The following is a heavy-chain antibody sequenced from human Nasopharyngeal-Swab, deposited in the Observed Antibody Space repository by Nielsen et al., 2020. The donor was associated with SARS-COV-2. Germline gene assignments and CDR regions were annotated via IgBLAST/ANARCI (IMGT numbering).Heavy chain of an antibody. CDR1: GGSFSGSY. J-gene: IGHJ4*02. Sequence: SETLSLTFAVYGGSFSGSYWSWIRQLPGKGLEWIGEINHSGITNYNPSLKSRVTISVDTSKNQFSLKLSSVTAADTAVYYCASRGCSGYDFDYWGQGTLVTVSS. CDR3: ASRGCSGYDFDY. CDR2: INHSGIT. D-gene: IGHD5-12*01. V-gene: IGHV4-34*01.